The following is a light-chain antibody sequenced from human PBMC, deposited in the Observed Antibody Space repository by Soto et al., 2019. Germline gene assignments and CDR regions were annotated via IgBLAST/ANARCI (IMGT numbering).Light chain of an antibody. CDR3: SSYANSSTFYV. CDR1: SSDIGGFYY. V-gene: IGLV2-14*01. J-gene: IGLJ1*01. Sequence: QSALTQPASVSGSPGQSITISCTGTSSDIGGFYYVSWYQHHPGKDPKLMIYQVSNRPSGVSNRFSGSKSGNTASLTISGLQAEDEADYFCSSYANSSTFYVFGAGTKLTVL. CDR2: QVS.